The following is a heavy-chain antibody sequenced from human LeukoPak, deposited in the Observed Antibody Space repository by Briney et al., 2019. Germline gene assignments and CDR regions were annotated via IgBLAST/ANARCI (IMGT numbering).Heavy chain of an antibody. CDR2: ITHSGST. CDR3: ARHRFTYYYETSGYHYGHEGFDY. J-gene: IGHJ4*02. V-gene: IGHV4-34*01. D-gene: IGHD3-22*01. Sequence: SETLSLTCAVYGGSFSGYSWSWIRQPPGKGLEWIGEITHSGSTNYNPSLKTRVTILLDTSKNQFSLRLSSVTAADTAVYYCARHRFTYYYETSGYHYGHEGFDYWGQGTLVIVSS. CDR1: GGSFSGYS.